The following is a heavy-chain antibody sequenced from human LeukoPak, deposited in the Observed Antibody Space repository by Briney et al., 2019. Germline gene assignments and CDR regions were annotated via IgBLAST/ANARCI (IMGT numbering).Heavy chain of an antibody. CDR3: AKDRGIISDY. CDR2: VNSDGSGT. D-gene: IGHD3-10*01. J-gene: IGHJ4*02. V-gene: IGHV3-74*01. Sequence: GGSLRLSCAASGFTFSRYSMHWVRQAPGKGLVWVSHVNSDGSGTDYADSVKGRFTISRDNAKNTLYLQMNSLRVEDTAVYYCAKDRGIISDYWGQGTLVTVSS. CDR1: GFTFSRYS.